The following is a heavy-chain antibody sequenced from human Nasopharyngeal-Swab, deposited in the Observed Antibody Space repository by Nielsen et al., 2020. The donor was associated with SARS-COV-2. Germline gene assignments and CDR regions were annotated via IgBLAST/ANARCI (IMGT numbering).Heavy chain of an antibody. D-gene: IGHD3-3*01. V-gene: IGHV1-24*01. CDR1: GFALTELS. CDR2: FDPEGGKT. Sequence: ASVKVSCKVSGFALTELSMQWVRQSPGKGLEWMGGFDPEGGKTVYSQSFQGRVAMTEDTSTDTAYMDLSSLRSEDTAVYFCATAESGRGPYFFDFWGRGTLVTVSS. J-gene: IGHJ4*02. CDR3: ATAESGRGPYFFDF.